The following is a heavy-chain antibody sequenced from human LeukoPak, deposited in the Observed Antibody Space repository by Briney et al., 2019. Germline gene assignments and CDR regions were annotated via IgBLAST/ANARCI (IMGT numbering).Heavy chain of an antibody. D-gene: IGHD3-10*01. CDR2: IYYSGST. CDR1: GGSIGSSSYY. J-gene: IGHJ3*02. CDR3: ATSYGSGSYYVSDDAFDI. Sequence: PSETLSLTCTVSGGSIGSSSYYWGWIRQPPGKGLEWIGSIYYSGSTYYNPSLKSRVTISVDTSKNQFSLKLSSVTAADTAVYYCATSYGSGSYYVSDDAFDIWGQGTMVTVSS. V-gene: IGHV4-39*01.